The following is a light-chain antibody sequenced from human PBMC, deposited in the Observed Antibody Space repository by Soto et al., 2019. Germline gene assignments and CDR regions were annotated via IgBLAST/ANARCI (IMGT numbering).Light chain of an antibody. V-gene: IGKV3-11*01. CDR1: QSVSSS. CDR3: QQRSNWPIT. CDR2: DAS. J-gene: IGKJ5*01. Sequence: EIVLTQSPATLSLSPGERATLSCWAGQSVSSSLAWYQQKPGQAPRLLIYDASNRATGIPARFSGSGSGTDFTLTISSLEPEDFAVYYCQQRSNWPITFGQGTRLEIK.